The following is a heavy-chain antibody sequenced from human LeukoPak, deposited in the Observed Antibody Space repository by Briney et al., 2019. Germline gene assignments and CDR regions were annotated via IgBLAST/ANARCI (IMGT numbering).Heavy chain of an antibody. CDR2: DGSST. CDR1: GFTFSGHW. Sequence: GGSLRLSCAVSGFTFSGHWMFWVRQAPGKGLEWVSSDGSSTGYTDSVKGRFTVSRDNSKNTLYLQMNSLRAEDTAVYYCARDGIAVAGRGTYFDYWSQGTLVTVSS. D-gene: IGHD6-19*01. CDR3: ARDGIAVAGRGTYFDY. V-gene: IGHV3-74*01. J-gene: IGHJ4*02.